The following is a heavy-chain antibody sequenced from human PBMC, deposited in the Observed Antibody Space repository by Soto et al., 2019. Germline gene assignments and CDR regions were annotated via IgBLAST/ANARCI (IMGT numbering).Heavy chain of an antibody. D-gene: IGHD3-10*01. V-gene: IGHV3-23*01. CDR1: GFTFSSYA. J-gene: IGHJ4*02. CDR2: IGTGGGST. CDR3: TVRGVITPYYFDY. Sequence: GGSLRLSCAASGFTFSSYAITWVRQAPGKGLEWVSTIGTGGGSTYYADSVKGRFTISRDNSKNTLFLQMNILRAEDTAVYYCTVRGVITPYYFDYWGQGTLVTVSS.